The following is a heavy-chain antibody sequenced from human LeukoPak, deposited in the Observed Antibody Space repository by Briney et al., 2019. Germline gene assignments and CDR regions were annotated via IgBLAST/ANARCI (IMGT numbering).Heavy chain of an antibody. CDR2: IYYSGST. J-gene: IGHJ4*02. CDR1: GGSISSYY. Sequence: PSETLSLTCTVSGGSISSYYWSWIRQPPGKGLEWIGYIYYSGSTNYNPSLKSRVTISVDTSKNQFSLKLSSVTAADTAVYYCAGSSSGPDYWGQGTLVTVSS. CDR3: AGSSSGPDY. V-gene: IGHV4-59*08. D-gene: IGHD3-22*01.